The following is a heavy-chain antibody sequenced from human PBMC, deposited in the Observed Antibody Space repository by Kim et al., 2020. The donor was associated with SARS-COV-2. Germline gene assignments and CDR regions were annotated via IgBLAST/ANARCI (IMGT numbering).Heavy chain of an antibody. V-gene: IGHV3-7*03. CDR3: ARGRSGYEPHDDYVWGSYRYRYYFDY. D-gene: IGHD3-16*02. CDR1: GFTFSSYW. J-gene: IGHJ4*02. CDR2: IKQDGSEK. Sequence: GGSLRLSCAASGFTFSSYWMSWVRQAPGKGLEWVANIKQDGSEKYYVDSVKGRFTISRDNAKNSLYLQMNSLRAEDTAVYYCARGRSGYEPHDDYVWGSYRYRYYFDYWGQGTLVTVSS.